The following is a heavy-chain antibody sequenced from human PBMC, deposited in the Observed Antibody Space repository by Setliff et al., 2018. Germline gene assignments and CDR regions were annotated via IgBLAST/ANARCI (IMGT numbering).Heavy chain of an antibody. V-gene: IGHV3-23*03. CDR2: IYSGGST. D-gene: IGHD3-22*01. CDR1: GFTFSSYA. CDR3: AKGPPYYYDSSGYRRNDYYFDY. Sequence: GGSLRLSCAVSGFTFSSYAMAWVRQAPGKGLEWVSVIYSGGSTYYADSVKGRFTISRDNTKNSLYLQMNSLRGEDTALYYCAKGPPYYYDSSGYRRNDYYFDYWGQGTLVTVSS. J-gene: IGHJ4*02.